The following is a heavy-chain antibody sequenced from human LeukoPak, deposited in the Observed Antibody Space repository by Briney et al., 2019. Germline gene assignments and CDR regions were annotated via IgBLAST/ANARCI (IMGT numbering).Heavy chain of an antibody. V-gene: IGHV3-23*01. Sequence: GGSLRLSCAASGFTFSSHAMSWVRQAPGKGLEWISLIRGSSDVIGYADSVRGRFTISRDNSKNTVSQQMNNLRAEDTAVYYCAKGQSASSTFDSWGQGTLVTVSS. CDR3: AKGQSASSTFDS. J-gene: IGHJ4*02. CDR1: GFTFSSHA. CDR2: IRGSSDVI.